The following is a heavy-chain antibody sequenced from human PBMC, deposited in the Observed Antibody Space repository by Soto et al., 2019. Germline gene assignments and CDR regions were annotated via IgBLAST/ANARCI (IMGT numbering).Heavy chain of an antibody. CDR3: VRYTGWYFFYF. D-gene: IGHD6-19*01. CDR2: LYYRSKWSN. Sequence: SQTLSLTCAISGDSVSTSSSSWSWIRQPPSGGLEWLGRLYYRSKWSNDYAVSVMGRITISPDTSKNQFSLQLNSVTPEDTAVYFCVRYTGWYFFYFWGQGTLVPVSS. V-gene: IGHV6-1*01. J-gene: IGHJ4*02. CDR1: GDSVSTSSSS.